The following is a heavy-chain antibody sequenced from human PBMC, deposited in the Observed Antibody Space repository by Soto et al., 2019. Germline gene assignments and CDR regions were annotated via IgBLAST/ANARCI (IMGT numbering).Heavy chain of an antibody. CDR3: ARDWGGSHDAFDI. J-gene: IGHJ3*02. Sequence: GGSLRLSCAASGFTFSSYAMHWVRQAPGKGLEWVAVISYDGSNKYYADSVKGRFTISRDNSKNTLYLQMNSLRAEDTAVYYCARDWGGSHDAFDIWGQGTMVTVSS. V-gene: IGHV3-30-3*01. CDR1: GFTFSSYA. CDR2: ISYDGSNK. D-gene: IGHD1-26*01.